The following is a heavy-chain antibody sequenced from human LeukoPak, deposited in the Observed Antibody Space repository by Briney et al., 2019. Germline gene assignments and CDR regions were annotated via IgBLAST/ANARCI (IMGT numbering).Heavy chain of an antibody. CDR3: ARQRSSLNWFDP. J-gene: IGHJ5*02. V-gene: IGHV4-39*01. CDR1: GGSISSSSYY. CDR2: IYYSGST. Sequence: PSETLSLTCTVSGGSISSSSYYWGWIRHPTGEGLEWIGSIYYSGSTYYNPSLKSRVTISVDTSKNQFSLKLSSVTAADTAVYYCARQRSSLNWFDPWGQGTLVTVSS. D-gene: IGHD5-24*01.